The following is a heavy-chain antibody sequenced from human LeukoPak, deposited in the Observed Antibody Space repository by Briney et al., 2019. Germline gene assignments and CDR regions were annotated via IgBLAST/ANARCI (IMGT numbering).Heavy chain of an antibody. V-gene: IGHV4-34*01. CDR2: INHSGST. Sequence: SETLSLTCTVSGGSISSYYWSWIRQPPGKGLEWIGEINHSGSTYYNPSLKSRVTISVDRSKNQFSLKLSSVTAADTAAYYCARDLDTWGQGTLVTVSS. CDR1: GGSISSYY. CDR3: ARDLDT. J-gene: IGHJ5*02.